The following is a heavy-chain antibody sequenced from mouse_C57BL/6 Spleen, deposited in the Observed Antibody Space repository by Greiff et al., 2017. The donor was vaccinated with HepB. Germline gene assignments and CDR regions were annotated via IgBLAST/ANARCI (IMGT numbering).Heavy chain of an antibody. Sequence: VQLQQSGAELVKPGASVKMSCKASGYTFTSYWITWVKQRPGQGLEWIGDIYPGSGSTNYNEKFKSKATLTVDTSSSTAYMQRSILTSEDSAVYYCARPSYDYDGYYFDYWGQGTTLTVSS. CDR2: IYPGSGST. CDR1: GYTFTSYW. CDR3: ARPSYDYDGYYFDY. V-gene: IGHV1-55*01. J-gene: IGHJ2*01. D-gene: IGHD2-4*01.